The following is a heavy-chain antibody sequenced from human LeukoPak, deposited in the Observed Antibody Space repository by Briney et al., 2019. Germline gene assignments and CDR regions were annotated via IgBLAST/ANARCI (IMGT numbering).Heavy chain of an antibody. CDR3: ARGLYGDYAAWFDP. D-gene: IGHD4-17*01. Sequence: ASVKVSCKASGYTSTGYYMHWVRQAPGQGLEWMGWINPNSGGTNYAQKFQGRVTMTRDTSISTAYMELSRLRSDDTAVYYCARGLYGDYAAWFDPWGQGTLVTVSS. V-gene: IGHV1-2*02. CDR2: INPNSGGT. CDR1: GYTSTGYY. J-gene: IGHJ5*02.